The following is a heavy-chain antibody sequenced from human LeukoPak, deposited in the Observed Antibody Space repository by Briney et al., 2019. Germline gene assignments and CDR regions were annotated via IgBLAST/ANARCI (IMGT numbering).Heavy chain of an antibody. D-gene: IGHD4-23*01. CDR3: ARVGVDDSGNIIKYFFDY. CDR2: IYYSGTA. V-gene: IGHV4-59*01. CDR1: GGPISNYQ. Sequence: SETLSLTCTLSGGPISNYQWSWIRQPPGKGLEWIGNIYYSGTANYNPSLKSRVIISVDTSKNQFSLKLSPVTAADTAVYYCARVGVDDSGNIIKYFFDYWGQGTLVTVSS. J-gene: IGHJ4*02.